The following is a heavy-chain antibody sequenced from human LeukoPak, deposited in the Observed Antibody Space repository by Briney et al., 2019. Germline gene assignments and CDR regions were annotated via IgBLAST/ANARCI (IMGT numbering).Heavy chain of an antibody. D-gene: IGHD3-10*02. V-gene: IGHV3-48*03. CDR1: GFTFSSYE. Sequence: PGGSLRLSCAASGFTFSSYEMNWVRQAPGKGLEGVSYISSSASTIYSADSVKGRFTISRDNAKNSLYLQMNSLRAEDTAVYYCAELGITMIGGVWGKGTTVTISS. J-gene: IGHJ6*04. CDR3: AELGITMIGGV. CDR2: ISSSASTI.